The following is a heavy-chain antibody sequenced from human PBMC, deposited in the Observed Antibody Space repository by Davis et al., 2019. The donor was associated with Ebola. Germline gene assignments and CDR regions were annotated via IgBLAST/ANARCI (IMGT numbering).Heavy chain of an antibody. CDR3: ARLYYDILTGRAEYFQH. D-gene: IGHD3-9*01. J-gene: IGHJ1*01. CDR2: ISAYNGNT. CDR1: GYTFTGYY. V-gene: IGHV1-18*04. Sequence: ASVKVSCKASGYTFTGYYMHWVRQAPGQGLEWMGWISAYNGNTNYAQKLQGRVTMTTDTSTSTAYMELRSLRSDDTAVYYCARLYYDILTGRAEYFQHWGQGTLVTVSS.